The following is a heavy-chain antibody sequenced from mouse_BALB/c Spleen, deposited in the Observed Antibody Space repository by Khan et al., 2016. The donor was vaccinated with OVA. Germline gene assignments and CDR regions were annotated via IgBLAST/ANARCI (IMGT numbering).Heavy chain of an antibody. CDR3: VRSNYYGSGLYAMDY. V-gene: IGHV1S41*01. CDR1: GYTFTSYW. J-gene: IGHJ4*01. Sequence: DLVMPGAAVTLSCKASGYTFTSYWINWIKQRPGQGLEWIGRIAPGSGSTSHNDMFKGKSTLTVDASSSTAYIHLSSLSSEDSAVYFCVRSNYYGSGLYAMDYWGQGTSVTVSS. D-gene: IGHD1-1*01. CDR2: IAPGSGST.